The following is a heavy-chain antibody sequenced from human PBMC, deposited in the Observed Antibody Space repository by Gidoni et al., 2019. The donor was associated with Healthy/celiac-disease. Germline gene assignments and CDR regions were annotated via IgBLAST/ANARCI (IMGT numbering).Heavy chain of an antibody. J-gene: IGHJ5*02. CDR1: GGSISSGGYS. CDR2: IYHSGST. Sequence: QLQLQESGSGLVKPSQTLSLTCAVPGGSISSGGYSWSWIRQPPGKGLEWIGNIYHSGSTYYNPSLKSRVTISVDRSKNQFSLKLSSVTAADTAVYYCARFTTYYDFWSGINNWFDPWGQGTLVTVSS. V-gene: IGHV4-30-2*01. D-gene: IGHD3-3*01. CDR3: ARFTTYYDFWSGINNWFDP.